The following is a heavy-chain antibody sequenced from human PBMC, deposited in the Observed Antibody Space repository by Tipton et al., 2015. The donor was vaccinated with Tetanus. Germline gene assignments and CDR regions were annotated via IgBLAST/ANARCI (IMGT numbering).Heavy chain of an antibody. CDR1: GYNFTHYS. CDR2: IDPRDSET. J-gene: IGHJ2*01. V-gene: IGHV5-51*01. Sequence: VQLVQSGAEAKKPGEALKISCRGSGYNFTHYSIGWVRQMPGKGLEWVGIIDPRDSETFQGHVTISADKSISTAHLRWSSLEASDTAIYYCARRRSAILSGSYHWYFDIWGRGTLVIVSS. CDR3: ARRRSAILSGSYHWYFDI. D-gene: IGHD3-9*01.